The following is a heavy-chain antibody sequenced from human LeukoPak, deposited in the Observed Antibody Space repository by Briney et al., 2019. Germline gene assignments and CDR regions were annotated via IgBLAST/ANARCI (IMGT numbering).Heavy chain of an antibody. Sequence: GGSLRLSCAASGFTFSSYAMSWVRQAPGKGLEWVSGISASGGSTYYADSVKGRFTISRDNSKNTLYLQMNSLRAEDTAVYYCAKDLTMTNAFDIWGQGTMVTVSS. CDR2: ISASGGST. D-gene: IGHD4/OR15-4a*01. CDR1: GFTFSSYA. J-gene: IGHJ3*02. V-gene: IGHV3-23*01. CDR3: AKDLTMTNAFDI.